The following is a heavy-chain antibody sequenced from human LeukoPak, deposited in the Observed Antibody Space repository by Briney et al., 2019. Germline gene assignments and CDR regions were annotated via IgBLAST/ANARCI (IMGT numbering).Heavy chain of an antibody. CDR2: IIPILGIA. D-gene: IGHD4-17*01. V-gene: IGHV1-69*04. CDR3: ARAGPDYGGDAFDI. J-gene: IGHJ3*02. Sequence: SVKVSCKASGYTFSSYAISWVRQAPGQGLEWMGRIIPILGIANYAQKFQGRVTITADKSTSTAYMELSSLRSEDTAVYYCARAGPDYGGDAFDIWGQGTMVTVSS. CDR1: GYTFSSYA.